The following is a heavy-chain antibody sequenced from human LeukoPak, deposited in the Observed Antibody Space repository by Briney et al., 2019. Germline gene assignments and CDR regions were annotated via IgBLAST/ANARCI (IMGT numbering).Heavy chain of an antibody. V-gene: IGHV4-31*03. CDR2: IYYSGST. Sequence: SQTLSLTCTVSGGSINSGGYYWSWIRQHPGRGLEWIGYIYYSGSTYYNPSLKSRVIISVDTSKNQFSLKLSSVTAADTAVYCCARTYMTSARFDPWGQGTLVTVSS. J-gene: IGHJ5*02. CDR3: ARTYMTSARFDP. D-gene: IGHD2-21*02. CDR1: GGSINSGGYY.